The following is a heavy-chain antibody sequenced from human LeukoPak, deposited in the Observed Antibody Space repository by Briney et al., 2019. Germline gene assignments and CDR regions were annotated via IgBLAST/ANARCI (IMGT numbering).Heavy chain of an antibody. D-gene: IGHD2-2*01. V-gene: IGHV3-21*01. CDR3: ARVGYCSSTSCHFFDY. CDR1: GFTFSSYS. J-gene: IGHJ4*02. Sequence: GGSLRLSCVASGFTFSSYSMNWVRHAPGKGLEWVSSISSSSSYIYYADSVKGRFTISRDNAKNSLYLQMNSLRAEDTAVYYCARVGYCSSTSCHFFDYWGQGTQVTVSS. CDR2: ISSSSSYI.